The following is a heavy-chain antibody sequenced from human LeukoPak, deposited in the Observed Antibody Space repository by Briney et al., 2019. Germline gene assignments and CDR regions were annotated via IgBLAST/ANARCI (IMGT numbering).Heavy chain of an antibody. V-gene: IGHV3-66*01. Sequence: GGSLRLSCAASGFTVSSNYMSWVRQAPGKGLEWVSTIYTGGDTYYADSVKGRFSISRDNSQNTLYLQMNSLGAEDTAVYYCTKGLWAGVSAARDWGQGTLVTVSS. D-gene: IGHD2-8*01. CDR2: IYTGGDT. CDR3: TKGLWAGVSAARD. J-gene: IGHJ4*02. CDR1: GFTVSSNY.